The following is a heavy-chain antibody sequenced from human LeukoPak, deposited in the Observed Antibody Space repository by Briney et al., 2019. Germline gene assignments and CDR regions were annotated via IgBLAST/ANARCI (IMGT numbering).Heavy chain of an antibody. CDR1: GGSISSYY. CDR2: IYNSGST. J-gene: IGHJ4*02. V-gene: IGHV4-59*01. CDR3: ARIYSGNYVFDY. Sequence: TSETLSLTCTVSGGSISSYYWSWIRQPPGKGLEWIGYIYNSGSTNYNPSLQSRVTISLDTSKNHFPLKVNSVTAADTAVYFCARIYSGNYVFDYWGQGTLVTVSS. D-gene: IGHD1-26*01.